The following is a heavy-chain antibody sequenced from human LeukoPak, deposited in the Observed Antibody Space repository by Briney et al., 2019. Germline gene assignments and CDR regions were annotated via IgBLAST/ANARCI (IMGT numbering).Heavy chain of an antibody. CDR2: IYTSGST. D-gene: IGHD3-16*02. V-gene: IGHV4-4*07. Sequence: SETLSLTCTVSGGSISSYYWSWIRQPAGKGLEWIGRIYTSGSTNYNPSLKSRVTMSVDTSKNQFSLKLSSVTAADTAVYYCAREAMWITFGGVIGNFDYWGQGTLVTVSS. CDR1: GGSISSYY. J-gene: IGHJ4*02. CDR3: AREAMWITFGGVIGNFDY.